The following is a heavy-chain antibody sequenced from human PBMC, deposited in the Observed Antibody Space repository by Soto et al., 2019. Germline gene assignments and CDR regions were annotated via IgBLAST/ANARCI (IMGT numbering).Heavy chain of an antibody. D-gene: IGHD3-22*01. CDR3: NTVSHYDSSGYAFDI. Sequence: GGSLRLSCGVSGFTFSSAWMSWVRQTPGKGLEWVGRIKSKTDGGTTDHAAPVKGRFTISRDDSKKTLYLQMNSLKTEDTAVYYCNTVSHYDSSGYAFDIWGQGTLVTV. CDR2: IKSKTDGGTT. J-gene: IGHJ3*02. CDR1: GFTFSSAW. V-gene: IGHV3-15*01.